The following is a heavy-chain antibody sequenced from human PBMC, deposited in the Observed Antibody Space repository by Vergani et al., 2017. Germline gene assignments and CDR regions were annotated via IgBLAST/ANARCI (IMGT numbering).Heavy chain of an antibody. CDR2: INPNSGGT. V-gene: IGHV1-2*02. CDR1: GYTFSNYY. J-gene: IGHJ4*02. D-gene: IGHD2-2*01. CDR3: ARVGTSSNRDYFDY. Sequence: QVQVVQSGAEVKKSGASVKVSCKTSGYTFSNYYMHWVRQAPGQGLEWMGIINPNSGGTHYAQKFQGRVTMTRDTYISTAYMELSNLRADDTAVYYCARVGTSSNRDYFDYWGQGILVTVSS.